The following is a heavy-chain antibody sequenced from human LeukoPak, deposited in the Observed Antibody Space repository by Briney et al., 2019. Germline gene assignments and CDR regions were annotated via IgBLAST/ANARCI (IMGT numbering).Heavy chain of an antibody. D-gene: IGHD2-2*01. CDR2: IYAGDSDT. CDR1: GYSFTSYW. Sequence: GESLKISCKGSGYSFTSYWIGWARQMPGKGLEWMGIIYAGDSDTRYSPSFQGQVTISVDKSISTAYQQWSSLQASDTAMYYCARAIGTSQFYFYYGMDVWGQGTTVTVSS. J-gene: IGHJ6*02. CDR3: ARAIGTSQFYFYYGMDV. V-gene: IGHV5-51*01.